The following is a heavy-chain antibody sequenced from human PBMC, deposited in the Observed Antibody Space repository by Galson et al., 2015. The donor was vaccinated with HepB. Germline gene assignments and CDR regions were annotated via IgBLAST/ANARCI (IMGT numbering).Heavy chain of an antibody. Sequence: SLRLSCAASGFTFASYAMTWVRQNTGKGLEWVSTISGGSDSTFYADSVKGRFTISRDNSKNTLYLQMNSRRAEDTAVYYCVNLCGGDCYYSPENWGQGILVSVSS. J-gene: IGHJ4*02. D-gene: IGHD2-21*01. CDR2: ISGGSDST. CDR1: GFTFASYA. V-gene: IGHV3-23*01. CDR3: VNLCGGDCYYSPEN.